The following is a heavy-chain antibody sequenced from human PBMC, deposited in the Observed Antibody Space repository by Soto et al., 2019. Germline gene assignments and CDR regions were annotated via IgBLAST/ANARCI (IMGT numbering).Heavy chain of an antibody. J-gene: IGHJ4*02. Sequence: GSLRLSCAASGFTFSSYAMSWVRQAPGKGLEWVAVISYDGSNKYYADSVKGRFTISRDNSKNTLYLQMNSLRAEDTAVYYCARELRYFDWSLDYWGQGTLVTVSS. V-gene: IGHV3-30-3*01. CDR3: ARELRYFDWSLDY. D-gene: IGHD3-9*01. CDR1: GFTFSSYA. CDR2: ISYDGSNK.